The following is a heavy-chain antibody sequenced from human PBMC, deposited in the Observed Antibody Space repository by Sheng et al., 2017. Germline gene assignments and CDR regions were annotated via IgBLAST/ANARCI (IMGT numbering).Heavy chain of an antibody. J-gene: IGHJ3*01. CDR3: GSRDRVAGAFDS. CDR2: INSYGSSA. Sequence: EVQLVESGGGLVQPGGSLRLSCAASGFTFSSYWMHWVRQAPGKGLVWVSRINSYGSSATYADSVKGRFTISRDNAKNTLYLQMNSLRAEDTAVYYCGSRDRVAGAFDSLGPRDKWSPS. CDR1: GFTFSSYW. D-gene: IGHD2-15*01. V-gene: IGHV3-74*03.